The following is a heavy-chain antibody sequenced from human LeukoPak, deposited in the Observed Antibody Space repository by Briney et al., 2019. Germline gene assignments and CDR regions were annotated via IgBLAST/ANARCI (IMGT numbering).Heavy chain of an antibody. Sequence: SGGSLRLSCAASGFTFSSYSMNWVRQAPGKGLEWVSYISSSSSTIYYADSVKGRFTISRDNAKNSLYLQMNSLRAEDTAVYYCARDSVQLWVPYYFDYWGQGTLVTVSS. CDR3: ARDSVQLWVPYYFDY. CDR1: GFTFSSYS. J-gene: IGHJ4*02. V-gene: IGHV3-48*01. CDR2: ISSSSSTI. D-gene: IGHD5-18*01.